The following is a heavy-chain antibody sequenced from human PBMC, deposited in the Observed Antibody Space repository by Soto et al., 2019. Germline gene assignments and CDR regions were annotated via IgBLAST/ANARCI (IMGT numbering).Heavy chain of an antibody. J-gene: IGHJ4*02. CDR1: GFTFSSYA. CDR2: ISYDGSNK. D-gene: IGHD6-19*01. CDR3: AREYSSVSPFDY. Sequence: QVQLVESGGGVVQPGRSLRLSCAASGFTFSSYAMHWVRQAPGKGLEWVAVISYDGSNKYYADSVKGRFTISRDNSKNTLYLQMNSLRGEETAVYYCAREYSSVSPFDYWGQGTLVTVSS. V-gene: IGHV3-30-3*01.